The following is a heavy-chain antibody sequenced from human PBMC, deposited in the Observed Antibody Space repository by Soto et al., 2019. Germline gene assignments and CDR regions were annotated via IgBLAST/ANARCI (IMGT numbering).Heavy chain of an antibody. J-gene: IGHJ4*02. CDR2: TYYKSRWYN. V-gene: IGHV6-1*01. CDR3: RSGDQWFDY. D-gene: IGHD2-21*01. CDR1: GDSVSSNSVS. Sequence: SETLSLTCAVSGDSVSSNSVSWNWISQYPSKGLEWLGRTYYKSRWYNNHATSVKSRITINTDTNKNQFSLQLTSVTPDDRVIYYFRSGDQWFDYWGQGTLVTVSS.